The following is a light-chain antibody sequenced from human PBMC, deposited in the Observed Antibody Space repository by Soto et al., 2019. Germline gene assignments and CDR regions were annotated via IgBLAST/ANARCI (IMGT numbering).Light chain of an antibody. J-gene: IGKJ1*01. V-gene: IGKV1-5*01. Sequence: DIQMTQSPSTLSASVGDRVSIACRASQSISSSLAWYQQKPGKAPKLLIYDASSLESGVPSRFIGSGSGTEFTLSINSLQPQDFATYYCQQYHRYSWTFGQGTKVEIK. CDR2: DAS. CDR3: QQYHRYSWT. CDR1: QSISSS.